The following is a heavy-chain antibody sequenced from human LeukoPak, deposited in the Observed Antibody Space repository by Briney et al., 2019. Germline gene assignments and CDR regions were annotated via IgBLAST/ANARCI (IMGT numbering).Heavy chain of an antibody. J-gene: IGHJ5*02. CDR1: GFAFSTYS. Sequence: GGSLRLSCAASGFAFSTYSMNWVRQAPGRGLEWVSSISGSSTYIYYADSVKGRFTISRDNAKNSLCLQMNSLRAEDTAVYYCASGTSYGTWGQGTLVTVSS. CDR3: ASGTSYGT. V-gene: IGHV3-21*01. D-gene: IGHD1-1*01. CDR2: ISGSSTYI.